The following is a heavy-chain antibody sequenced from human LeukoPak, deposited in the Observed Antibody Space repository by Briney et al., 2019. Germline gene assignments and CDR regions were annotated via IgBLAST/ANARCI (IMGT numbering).Heavy chain of an antibody. CDR3: ARVDTAIGDY. D-gene: IGHD5-18*01. Sequence: PGGSLRLSCAASGFTFCSYSMNWVRQAPGKGLEWVSSISSSSSYIYYADSVKGRFTISRDNAKNSLYLQMNSLRAEDTAVYYCARVDTAIGDYWGQGTLVTVSS. V-gene: IGHV3-21*01. CDR1: GFTFCSYS. J-gene: IGHJ4*02. CDR2: ISSSSSYI.